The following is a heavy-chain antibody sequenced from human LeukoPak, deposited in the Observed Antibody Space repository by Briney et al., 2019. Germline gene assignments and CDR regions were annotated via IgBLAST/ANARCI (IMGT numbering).Heavy chain of an antibody. Sequence: SETLSLTCAVYGGSFSGYYWSWIRQPPGKGLEWIGETNHSRRTHYNPSLKSRVTISVDTSKNQFSLKLSSVTAADTAVYYCARLVGYPDYWGQGTLVTVSS. V-gene: IGHV4-34*01. CDR3: ARLVGYPDY. D-gene: IGHD6-25*01. CDR2: TNHSRRT. J-gene: IGHJ4*02. CDR1: GGSFSGYY.